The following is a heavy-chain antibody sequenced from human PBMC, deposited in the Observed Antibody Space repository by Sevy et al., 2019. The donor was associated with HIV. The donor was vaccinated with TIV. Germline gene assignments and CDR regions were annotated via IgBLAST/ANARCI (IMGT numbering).Heavy chain of an antibody. J-gene: IGHJ4*02. CDR2: IRPDGSDK. D-gene: IGHD1-26*01. CDR1: GFTFSPYW. V-gene: IGHV3-7*01. Sequence: GGSLRLSCAASGFTFSPYWMTWVRQAPGKGLEWVANIRPDGSDKYYVDSVKGRFTISRDNAKNSLYLQMNSRGADDTAMYYCARGVGLDCWGQGALVTVSS. CDR3: ARGVGLDC.